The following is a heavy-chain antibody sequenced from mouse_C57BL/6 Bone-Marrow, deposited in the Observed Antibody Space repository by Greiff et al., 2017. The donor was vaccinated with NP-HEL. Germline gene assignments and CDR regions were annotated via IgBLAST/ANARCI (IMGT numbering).Heavy chain of an antibody. Sequence: DVKLVESGGGLVQPGGSLKLSCAASGFTFSDYYMYWVRQTPEKRLEWVAYISNGGGSTYYPDTVKGRFTISRDNAKNTLYLQMSRLKSEDTAMYYCARDASRTTRGAMDYWGQGTSVTVSS. D-gene: IGHD1-1*01. CDR1: GFTFSDYY. CDR3: ARDASRTTRGAMDY. V-gene: IGHV5-12*01. CDR2: ISNGGGST. J-gene: IGHJ4*01.